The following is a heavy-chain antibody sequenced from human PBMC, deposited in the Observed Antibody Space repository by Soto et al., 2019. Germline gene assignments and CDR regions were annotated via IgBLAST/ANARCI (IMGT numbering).Heavy chain of an antibody. V-gene: IGHV3-30*03. CDR1: GFTFSSYG. Sequence: GGSLRLSCAASGFTFSSYGMHWVRRAPGKGLEWVAVISYDGSNKYYADSVKGRFTISRDNSKNTLYLQMSSLRSEDTAVYYCASDGYFDYWGQGTLVTVSS. CDR2: ISYDGSNK. J-gene: IGHJ4*02. CDR3: ASDGYFDY.